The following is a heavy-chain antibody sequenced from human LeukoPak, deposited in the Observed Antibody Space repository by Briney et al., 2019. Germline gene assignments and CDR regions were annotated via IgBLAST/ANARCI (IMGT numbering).Heavy chain of an antibody. V-gene: IGHV1-8*01. D-gene: IGHD2-21*01. CDR1: GYTFTSYD. Sequence: ASVKVSCKASGYTFTSYDINWVRQATGQGLEWMGWMNPNSGNTGYAQKFQGRVTMTRNTSISTAYMELSSLRSEDTAVYYCAIIGCYRGVCAFDVWGQGTMVTVSS. CDR2: MNPNSGNT. J-gene: IGHJ3*01. CDR3: AIIGCYRGVCAFDV.